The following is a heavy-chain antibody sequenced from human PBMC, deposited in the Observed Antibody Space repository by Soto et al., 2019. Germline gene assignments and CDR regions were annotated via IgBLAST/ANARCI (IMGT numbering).Heavy chain of an antibody. Sequence: PGGNLRLSCAASGLTLSGYEMNWVRQAPGKGLEWVSYISGSGSTIYYADSVKGRFTISRDNAKDSLYLQMNSLRAEDTAVYYCAREVVVFRVITPTSTDVLGEATTGTSPQ. V-gene: IGHV3-48*03. J-gene: IGHJ6*04. D-gene: IGHD3-22*01. CDR1: GLTLSGYE. CDR3: AREVVVFRVITPTSTDV. CDR2: ISGSGSTI.